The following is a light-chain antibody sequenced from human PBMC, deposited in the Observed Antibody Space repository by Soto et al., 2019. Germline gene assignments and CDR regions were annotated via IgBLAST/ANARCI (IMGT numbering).Light chain of an antibody. V-gene: IGKV1-5*03. Sequence: DIQMTQSPSTLSGSVGDRVTITCRASQTISSWLAWYQQKPGKAPKLLIYKASTLKSGVTSRFSGCGSGTEFTLTISSLQPDDFATYYCQHYNSYSEAFGQGTKVELK. CDR1: QTISSW. J-gene: IGKJ1*01. CDR2: KAS. CDR3: QHYNSYSEA.